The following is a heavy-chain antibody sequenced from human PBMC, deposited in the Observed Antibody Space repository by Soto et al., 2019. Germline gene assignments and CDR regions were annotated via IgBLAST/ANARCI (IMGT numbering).Heavy chain of an antibody. CDR3: ARDGGTLDF. V-gene: IGHV3-30-3*01. D-gene: IGHD2-15*01. Sequence: QVQLVESGGGVVQPGRSLRLSCAASGFTFSNYAMHWIRQAPGKGLEWVAIISYDGSIKYYADSIKGRFTISRDNSKNTLFLQMNILRVEDTAVYYCARDGGTLDFWGQGTLVSVSS. J-gene: IGHJ4*02. CDR1: GFTFSNYA. CDR2: ISYDGSIK.